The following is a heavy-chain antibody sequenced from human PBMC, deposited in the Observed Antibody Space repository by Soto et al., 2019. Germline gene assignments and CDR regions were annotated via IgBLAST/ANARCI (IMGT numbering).Heavy chain of an antibody. D-gene: IGHD3-3*01. J-gene: IGHJ5*02. CDR3: AREEMYYDFWSAKNWFDP. CDR2: ISYDGSNK. Sequence: PGGSLRLSCAASGFTFSSYAMHWVRQAPGKGLEWVAVISYDGSNKYYADSVKGRFTISRDNSKNTLYLQMNSLRAEDTAVYYCAREEMYYDFWSAKNWFDPWGQGTLVTV. V-gene: IGHV3-30-3*01. CDR1: GFTFSSYA.